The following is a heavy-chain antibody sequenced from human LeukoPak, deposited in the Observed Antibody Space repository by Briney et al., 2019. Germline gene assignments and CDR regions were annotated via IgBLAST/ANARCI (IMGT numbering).Heavy chain of an antibody. CDR3: ARDMGYCSSTSCFHAFDI. J-gene: IGHJ3*02. CDR2: IKQDGSEK. D-gene: IGHD2-2*01. Sequence: QAGGSLRLSCAASGFTFSGYDMSWVRQAPGKGLEWVANIKQDGSEKYYVDSVKGRFTISRDNAKNSLYLQMNSLRAEDTAVYYCARDMGYCSSTSCFHAFDIWGQGTMVTVSS. CDR1: GFTFSGYD. V-gene: IGHV3-7*01.